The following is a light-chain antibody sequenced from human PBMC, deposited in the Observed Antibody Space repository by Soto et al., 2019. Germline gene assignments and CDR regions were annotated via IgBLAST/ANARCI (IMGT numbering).Light chain of an antibody. V-gene: IGKV1-5*01. CDR1: QSISSW. J-gene: IGKJ1*01. CDR3: QQYNSYWT. Sequence: GDRVTITCRASQSISSWLAWYQQKPGKAPKLLIYDASSLESGVPSRFSGSGSGTEFTLTISSLQPEDFATYYCQQYNSYWTFGQGTRWIS. CDR2: DAS.